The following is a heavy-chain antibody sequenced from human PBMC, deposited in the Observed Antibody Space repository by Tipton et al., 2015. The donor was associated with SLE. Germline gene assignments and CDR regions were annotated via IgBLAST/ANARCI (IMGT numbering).Heavy chain of an antibody. CDR1: GDSVATKGAA. CDR3: ARGWLRTGFAF. V-gene: IGHV6-1*01. D-gene: IGHD3-16*01. CDR2: IYYQSKWYS. Sequence: GLVKPSQTLSLTCAISGDSVATKGAAWNWIRQSPSRGLEWLGRIYYQSKWYSDFAVSVQSRITIIPDTSENHFSLQLNSVTPEDTAIYYCARGWLRTGFAFWGQGPLVTVSS. J-gene: IGHJ4*02.